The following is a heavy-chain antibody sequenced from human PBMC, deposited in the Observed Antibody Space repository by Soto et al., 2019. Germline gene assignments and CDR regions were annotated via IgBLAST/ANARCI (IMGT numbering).Heavy chain of an antibody. D-gene: IGHD6-13*01. CDR3: ARLSIAAAGSRYSYGMDV. CDR1: GGSISSSTYY. J-gene: IGHJ6*01. Sequence: SETLSLTCTVSGGSISSSTYYWGWIRQPPGKGLEWIGSIYYSGSTYYNPSLKSRVTISVDKSKNQFSLKLSSVTAADTAVYYCARLSIAAAGSRYSYGMDVWWQGTTVTV. CDR2: IYYSGST. V-gene: IGHV4-39*01.